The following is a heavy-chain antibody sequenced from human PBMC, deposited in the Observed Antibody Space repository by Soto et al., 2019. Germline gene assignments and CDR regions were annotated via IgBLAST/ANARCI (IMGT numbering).Heavy chain of an antibody. CDR3: ASDPGYYGMEV. V-gene: IGHV1-3*05. CDR1: GYTFTSYA. Sequence: QVQLVQSGAEEKKPGASVKVSCKASGYTFTSYAMHWVRQAPGQRLEWMGWINAGNGNTNYSQKFQGRVTITRDTSASTADVKPSSPGSEDMAVHYCASDPGYYGMEVWGQRTTVTVAS. J-gene: IGHJ6*02. CDR2: INAGNGNT.